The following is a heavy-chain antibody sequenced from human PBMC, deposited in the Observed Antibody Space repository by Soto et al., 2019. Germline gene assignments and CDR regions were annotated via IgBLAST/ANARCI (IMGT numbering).Heavy chain of an antibody. CDR2: IYSGGST. D-gene: IGHD6-13*01. Sequence: SLLLSFSSSFFTFIINYMSWVRQAPGKGLEWVSVIYSGGSTYYADSVKGRFTISRDNSKNTLYLQMNSLRAEDTAVYYCARTSSWRGFYFDYWGQGTLVTVSS. V-gene: IGHV3-53*01. J-gene: IGHJ4*02. CDR1: FFTFIINY. CDR3: ARTSSWRGFYFDY.